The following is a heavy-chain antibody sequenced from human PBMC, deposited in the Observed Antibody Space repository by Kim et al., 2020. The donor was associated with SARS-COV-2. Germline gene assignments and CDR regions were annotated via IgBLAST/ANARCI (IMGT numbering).Heavy chain of an antibody. CDR3: ATERSSSWLYNYED. D-gene: IGHD6-13*01. Sequence: ASVKVSCKVSGHPLVELSIHWVRQAPGKGLEWMGGFNSEEGETIYAQKFQGRVTMTEATFTDTAYMELTSLTSEDTAVYYCATERSSSWLYNYEDWGKGTVVTVST. CDR2: FNSEEGET. CDR1: GHPLVELS. J-gene: IGHJ4*02. V-gene: IGHV1-24*01.